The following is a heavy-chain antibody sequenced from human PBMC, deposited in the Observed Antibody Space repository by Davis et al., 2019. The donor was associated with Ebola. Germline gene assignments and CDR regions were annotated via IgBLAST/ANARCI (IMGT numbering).Heavy chain of an antibody. CDR3: TARRTSGY. V-gene: IGHV3-48*03. Sequence: GGSLRLSCAASGFSFSTYEINWVRQAPGRGPEWVSGISGNGRATYYADSVKGRFTISRDNTKNSVYLQMNNLRADDTAVYYCTARRTSGYWGQGTLVTVSS. CDR2: ISGNGRAT. J-gene: IGHJ4*02. CDR1: GFSFSTYE.